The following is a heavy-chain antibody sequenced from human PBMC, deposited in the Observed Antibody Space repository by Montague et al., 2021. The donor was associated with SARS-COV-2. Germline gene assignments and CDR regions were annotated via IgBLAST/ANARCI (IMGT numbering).Heavy chain of an antibody. CDR3: AREVGYDSSSYDAYFDY. V-gene: IGHV4-59*13. D-gene: IGHD3-22*01. J-gene: IGHJ4*02. CDR1: GGSISRYY. Sequence: SETLSLTCTVYGGSISRYYWSWIRQPPGKGLEWIGYIDYSGSTNYNPSLKSRVTISVDTSKNQFSLKLNSVTAADTAVYYCAREVGYDSSSYDAYFDYWGQGTLVTVSS. CDR2: IDYSGST.